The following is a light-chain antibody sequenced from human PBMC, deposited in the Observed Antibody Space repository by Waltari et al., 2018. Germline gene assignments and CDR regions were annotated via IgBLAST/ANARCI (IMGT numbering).Light chain of an antibody. CDR1: QSVSRN. J-gene: IGKJ1*01. Sequence: EIVMTQSPATLSVSPGERATLSCRASQSVSRNLALYQQKPGQAPRLLIYGASTRATGIPARFSCSGSGTEFTLTISSLQSEDFAVYYCQQYNNWPGTFGQGTKVEIK. CDR3: QQYNNWPGT. CDR2: GAS. V-gene: IGKV3-15*01.